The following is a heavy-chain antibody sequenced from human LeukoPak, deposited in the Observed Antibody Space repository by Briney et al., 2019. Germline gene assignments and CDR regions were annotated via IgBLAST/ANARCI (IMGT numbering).Heavy chain of an antibody. J-gene: IGHJ4*02. D-gene: IGHD5-18*01. CDR1: GYTFISYG. Sequence: ASVKVSCKASGYTFISYGISWERQAPGQGLEWMGRISAYNGNTDYAQKFQGRLTMTTDTSTSTAYMELRSLRSDDTAVFYCARTIGGGYSYGPYFDYWGQGSLVAVSS. CDR3: ARTIGGGYSYGPYFDY. CDR2: ISAYNGNT. V-gene: IGHV1-18*01.